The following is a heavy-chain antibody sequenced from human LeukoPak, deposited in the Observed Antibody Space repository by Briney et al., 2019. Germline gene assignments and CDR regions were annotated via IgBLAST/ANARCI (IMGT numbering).Heavy chain of an antibody. V-gene: IGHV1-69*13. Sequence: SVKVCCKASGGTFSSYAISWVRQAPGQGLEWMGGIIPIFGTANYAQKFQGRVTITADESTSTAYMELSSLRSEDTAVYYCASSSIAARRILLGDYWGQGTLVTVSS. CDR2: IIPIFGTA. CDR3: ASSSIAARRILLGDY. CDR1: GGTFSSYA. J-gene: IGHJ4*02. D-gene: IGHD6-6*01.